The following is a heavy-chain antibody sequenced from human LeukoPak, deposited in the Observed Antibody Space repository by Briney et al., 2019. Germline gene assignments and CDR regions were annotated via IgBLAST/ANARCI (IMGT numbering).Heavy chain of an antibody. V-gene: IGHV3-23*01. D-gene: IGHD4-17*01. CDR2: ISSSGGSA. J-gene: IGHJ4*02. CDR1: GFTFSDYA. Sequence: GGSLRLSCAASGFTFSDYAMTWVRQAPGEGLEWVATISSSGGSAHSAASVKGRFTISRDNSKKTLYLHMNSLRAGDTAVFFCAKDIGDYGDYPDFWGQGTLVIVSS. CDR3: AKDIGDYGDYPDF.